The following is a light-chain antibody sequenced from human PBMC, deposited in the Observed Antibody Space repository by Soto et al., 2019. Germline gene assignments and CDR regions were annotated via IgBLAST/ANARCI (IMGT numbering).Light chain of an antibody. V-gene: IGLV2-14*01. Sequence: QSALTQPASVSGSPGQSITISCTGTSSDVGGYNYVSWYQQHPGKAPKLMIYDVSNRPSGVSNRFAGAKSGNTASLTIAGLQAEDEADHYCSSYTSSSTLCVFGTGTKVTVL. CDR3: SSYTSSSTLCV. J-gene: IGLJ1*01. CDR1: SSDVGGYNY. CDR2: DVS.